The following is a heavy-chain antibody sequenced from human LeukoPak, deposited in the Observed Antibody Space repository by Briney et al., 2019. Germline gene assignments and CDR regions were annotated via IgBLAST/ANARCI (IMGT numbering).Heavy chain of an antibody. D-gene: IGHD5-12*01. V-gene: IGHV3-21*01. Sequence: PGGSLRLSCAASGFTFSSYSMNWVRQAPGKGLEWVSSISSSSSYIYYADSVKGRFTISRDNAKNSLYLQMNSLRAEDTAVYYCARDGNSGYDPDAFDIWGQGTMVTVSS. CDR1: GFTFSSYS. J-gene: IGHJ3*02. CDR3: ARDGNSGYDPDAFDI. CDR2: ISSSSSYI.